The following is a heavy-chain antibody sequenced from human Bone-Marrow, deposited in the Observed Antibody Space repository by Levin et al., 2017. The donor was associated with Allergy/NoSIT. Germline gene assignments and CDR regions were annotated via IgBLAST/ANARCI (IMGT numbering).Heavy chain of an antibody. CDR2: ISYQGSDE. J-gene: IGHJ4*02. CDR3: AKGGFDY. V-gene: IGHV3-30*18. D-gene: IGHD2-15*01. Sequence: GGSLRLSCAASGFIFSGHGMHWVRQAPGTGLEWFAVISYQGSDEHYADPVKGRFTIPRDNSKNPLYLQMTNLRSEGTARYYCAKGGFDYWGQGTLVTVSS. CDR1: GFIFSGHG.